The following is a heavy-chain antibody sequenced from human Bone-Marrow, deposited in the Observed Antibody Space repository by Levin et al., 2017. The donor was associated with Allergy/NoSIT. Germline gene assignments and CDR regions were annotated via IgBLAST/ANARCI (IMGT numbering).Heavy chain of an antibody. CDR2: IYISGST. CDR3: ARAPAGYDIGWYYFDY. V-gene: IGHV4-4*07. Sequence: ASETLSLTCTVSGGSIGNYYWSWVRQPAGQGLEWIGRIYISGSTYYNPSLKSRVSMSVDPSKNQFSLKMTSVTAADTAVFYCARAPAGYDIGWYYFDYWGQGTLVTVSS. D-gene: IGHD6-19*01. CDR1: GGSIGNYY. J-gene: IGHJ4*02.